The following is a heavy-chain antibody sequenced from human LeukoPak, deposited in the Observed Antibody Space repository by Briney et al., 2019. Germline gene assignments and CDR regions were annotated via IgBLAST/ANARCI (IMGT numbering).Heavy chain of an antibody. V-gene: IGHV4-4*07. D-gene: IGHD2-8*01. Sequence: PSETLSLTCTVSGGSISSYYWSWIRQAAGKGLEWIGRISTGGTTDYNTSLKSRVTISVDTSKNQFSLKLSSVTAADTAVYYCARGSVHYYYYYYMDVRGKGTKVTISS. CDR3: ARGSVHYYYYYYMDV. CDR2: ISTGGTT. CDR1: GGSISSYY. J-gene: IGHJ6*03.